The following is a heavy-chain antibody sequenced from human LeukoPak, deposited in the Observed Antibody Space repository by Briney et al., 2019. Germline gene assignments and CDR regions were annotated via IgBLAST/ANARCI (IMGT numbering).Heavy chain of an antibody. D-gene: IGHD1-26*01. Sequence: ASVKVSCKASGYTFTGYFIHWVRQAPGQGLEWMGWINPNSGGTNYAQKFQGRVTMTRDTSISTAYMELSRLRSDDTAVYYCARDRVSGSYIFDYWGQGTLVTVSS. J-gene: IGHJ4*02. CDR3: ARDRVSGSYIFDY. CDR1: GYTFTGYF. CDR2: INPNSGGT. V-gene: IGHV1-2*02.